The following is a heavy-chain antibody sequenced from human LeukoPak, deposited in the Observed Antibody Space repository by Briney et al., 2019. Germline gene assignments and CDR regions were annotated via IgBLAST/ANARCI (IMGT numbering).Heavy chain of an antibody. CDR3: ARGGGLAPLWN. D-gene: IGHD2-15*01. J-gene: IGHJ4*02. V-gene: IGHV3-23*01. CDR1: GFTFSSYA. Sequence: TGGSLRLSCAASGFTFSSYAMSWVRQAPGKGLEWVSAISGSGGSTYYADSVKGRFTISRDSSKNTLDLQMNSLRAEDTAVYYCARGGGLAPLWNWGQGTLVTVSS. CDR2: ISGSGGST.